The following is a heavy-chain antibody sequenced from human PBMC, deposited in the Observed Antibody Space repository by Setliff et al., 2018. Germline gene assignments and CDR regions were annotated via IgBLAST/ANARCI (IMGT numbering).Heavy chain of an antibody. D-gene: IGHD2-8*01. CDR2: IESKGAGETK. CDR1: GLTFIYAY. J-gene: IGHJ6*03. V-gene: IGHV3-15*04. Sequence: GESLKISCEASGLTFIYAYMSWVRQAPGKGLEWVGRIESKGAGETKDYASPVQGRFAISRDDSENTVYLQMNSLKIEDTAVYFCTWVSGTLIRSQYYYHMDVWGKGTAVTVSS. CDR3: TWVSGTLIRSQYYYHMDV.